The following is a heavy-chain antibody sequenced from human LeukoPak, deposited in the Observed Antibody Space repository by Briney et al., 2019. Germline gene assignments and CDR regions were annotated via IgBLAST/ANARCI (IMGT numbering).Heavy chain of an antibody. D-gene: IGHD3-10*01. J-gene: IGHJ4*02. CDR3: ANSMVRGLDGY. CDR2: ISGSGGST. Sequence: GGSLRLSCAASGFTFSSYAMSWVRQAPGKGLEWVSAISGSGGSTYYADSVKGRFTISGDNSKNTLYLQMNSLRAEDTAVYYCANSMVRGLDGYWGQGTLVTVSS. CDR1: GFTFSSYA. V-gene: IGHV3-23*01.